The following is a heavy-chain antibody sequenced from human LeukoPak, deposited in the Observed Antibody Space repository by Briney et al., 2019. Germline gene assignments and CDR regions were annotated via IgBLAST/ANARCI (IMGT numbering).Heavy chain of an antibody. V-gene: IGHV3-23*01. CDR3: ATRYVGDMATIRSDH. CDR1: GFTFHKYA. Sequence: GGPVRLPCAVWGFTFHKYAVKWARQAPGKALEWVSDISGSGGHTYYADSVKGRHTIYRDNHENTLYVQMHSLRAEDTAVYYCATRYVGDMATIRSDHWGQGTLVTVS. J-gene: IGHJ4*02. D-gene: IGHD5-24*01. CDR2: ISGSGGHT.